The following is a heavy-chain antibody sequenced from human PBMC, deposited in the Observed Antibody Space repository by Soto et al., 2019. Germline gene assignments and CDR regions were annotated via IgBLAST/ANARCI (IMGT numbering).Heavy chain of an antibody. V-gene: IGHV3-9*01. CDR3: ATGSYYGSGTNY. D-gene: IGHD3-10*01. Sequence: EVQLVESGGGLVQPGRSLRLSCAASRFSFDDYVIHWVRQAPGKGLEWVSGITWNSGYIGYADSVKGRFTISRDSAKNSLYLQMNSLRVEDTALYYCATGSYYGSGTNYWGQGTLVTVSS. CDR1: RFSFDDYV. CDR2: ITWNSGYI. J-gene: IGHJ4*02.